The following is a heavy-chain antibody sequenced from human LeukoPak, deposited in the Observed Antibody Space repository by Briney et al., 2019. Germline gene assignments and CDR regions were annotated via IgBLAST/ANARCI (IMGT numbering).Heavy chain of an antibody. Sequence: PSETLSLTCSVSGYSMSSGYYWGWIRQPPERGLEWIGSMYHTGSTYYNPSLKSRVTISVDTSKNQFSLKLSSVTAADTAVYYCALRIPDGWFDPWGQGTLVTVSS. CDR2: MYHTGST. V-gene: IGHV4-38-2*02. CDR1: GYSMSSGYY. J-gene: IGHJ5*02. CDR3: ALRIPDGWFDP. D-gene: IGHD5-24*01.